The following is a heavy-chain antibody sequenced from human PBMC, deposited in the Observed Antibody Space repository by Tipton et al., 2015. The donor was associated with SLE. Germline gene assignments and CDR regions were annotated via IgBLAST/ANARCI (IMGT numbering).Heavy chain of an antibody. J-gene: IGHJ4*02. Sequence: TLSLTCAVSGYSISSGYYWGWIRQPPGKGLEWIGSIYHSGSTYYNPSLKSRVTISVDTSKNQFSLKLSSVTAADTAVYYCASGIAVAGMGDYWGQGTLVTASS. D-gene: IGHD6-19*01. CDR3: ASGIAVAGMGDY. V-gene: IGHV4-38-2*01. CDR1: GYSISSGYY. CDR2: IYHSGST.